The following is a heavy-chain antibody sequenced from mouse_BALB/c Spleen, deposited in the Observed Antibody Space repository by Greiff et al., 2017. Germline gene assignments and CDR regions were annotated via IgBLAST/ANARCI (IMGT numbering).Heavy chain of an antibody. Sequence: QVQLQQPGAELVQPGAPVKLSCKASGYTFTSYWLNWVKQRPGRGLEWIGRIDPSDSETHYNQKFKDKATLTVDKSSSTAYIQLSSLTSEDSAVYYCARTSVYYDHAYWGQGTLVTVSA. CDR1: GYTFTSYW. CDR2: IDPSDSET. J-gene: IGHJ3*01. V-gene: IGHV1-69*02. D-gene: IGHD2-4*01. CDR3: ARTSVYYDHAY.